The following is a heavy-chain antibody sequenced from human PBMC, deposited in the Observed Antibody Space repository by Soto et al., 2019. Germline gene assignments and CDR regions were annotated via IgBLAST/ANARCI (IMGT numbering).Heavy chain of an antibody. CDR3: ARSLQIVPAAIAY. CDR2: INAGNGST. D-gene: IGHD2-2*02. J-gene: IGHJ4*02. V-gene: IGHV1-3*01. Sequence: ASVKVSCKASGYTFTSYAMHWVRQAPGQRLEWMGWINAGNGSTKYSQKFQGRVTITRDTSASTAYMELSSLRSEDTAVYYCARSLQIVPAAIAYWGQGTLVTVSS. CDR1: GYTFTSYA.